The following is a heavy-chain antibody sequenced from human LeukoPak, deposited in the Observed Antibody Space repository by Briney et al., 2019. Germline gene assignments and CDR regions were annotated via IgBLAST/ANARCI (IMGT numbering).Heavy chain of an antibody. J-gene: IGHJ6*03. Sequence: GESLKISCKGSGYSFTSYWIGWVRQMPGKGLEWMGIIYPGDSDTRYSPSFQGQVTISADKSISTSYLQWSSLKASDTAMYYCARQSSGWSPYYYYYMDVWGKRTTV. V-gene: IGHV5-51*01. CDR1: GYSFTSYW. CDR3: ARQSSGWSPYYYYYMDV. D-gene: IGHD6-19*01. CDR2: IYPGDSDT.